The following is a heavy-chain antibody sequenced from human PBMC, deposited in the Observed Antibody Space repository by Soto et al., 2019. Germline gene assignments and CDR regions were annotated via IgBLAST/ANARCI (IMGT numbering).Heavy chain of an antibody. V-gene: IGHV4-59*08. J-gene: IGHJ6*03. CDR1: GGSISSSY. Sequence: PSASTYLTSTVSGGSISSSYWGGFRQPPGKGLEWIGYIYYSGSTNYNPSLKSRVTISVDTSKNQFSLKLSSVTAADTAVYYCARHEGWYSYYYMDVWGKGTTVTVSS. CDR2: IYYSGST. CDR3: ARHEGWYSYYYMDV.